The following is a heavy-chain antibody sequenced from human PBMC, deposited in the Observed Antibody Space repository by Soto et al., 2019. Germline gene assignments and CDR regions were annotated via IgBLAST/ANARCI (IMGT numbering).Heavy chain of an antibody. D-gene: IGHD5-12*01. V-gene: IGHV1-46*01. CDR2: INPSGGST. Sequence: QVQLVQSGAEVKKPGASVKVSCKASGYTFTTYYMHWVRQAPGQGLEWMGVINPSGGSTSYAQKFQGVVTVTRDTSTRTLYLELSSLSSEATAEYYSAREGDGYNLGPSVDFANWVQGTVVTVSS. CDR1: GYTFTTYY. CDR3: AREGDGYNLGPSVDFAN. J-gene: IGHJ4*02.